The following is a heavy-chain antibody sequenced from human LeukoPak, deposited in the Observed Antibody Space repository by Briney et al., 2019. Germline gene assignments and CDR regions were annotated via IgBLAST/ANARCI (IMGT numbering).Heavy chain of an antibody. V-gene: IGHV3-7*01. D-gene: IGHD2-15*01. Sequence: GGSLRLSCAASGFTFGSYWMSWVRQAPGKGLEWVANIKQYGSEKYYVDSVKGRFTISRDNAKNSLYLQMNSLRAEDTAVYYCSRAPKYCSGGSCSLNRFDYWGQGTLVTVSS. CDR2: IKQYGSEK. CDR1: GFTFGSYW. J-gene: IGHJ4*02. CDR3: SRAPKYCSGGSCSLNRFDY.